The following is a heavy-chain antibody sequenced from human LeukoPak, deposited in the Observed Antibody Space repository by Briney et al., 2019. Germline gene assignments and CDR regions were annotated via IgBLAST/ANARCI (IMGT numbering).Heavy chain of an antibody. CDR3: VGGVGWLSDY. D-gene: IGHD6-19*01. Sequence: GGSLRLSCAASGFTLSSYWMNWVRQAPGKGPEWVANIEKDGSEKNYVDSVKGRFTISRDNAKNLVYLQMNSLRAEDTAVYYCVGGVGWLSDYWGQGTLVTVSS. CDR2: IEKDGSEK. CDR1: GFTLSSYW. J-gene: IGHJ4*02. V-gene: IGHV3-7*04.